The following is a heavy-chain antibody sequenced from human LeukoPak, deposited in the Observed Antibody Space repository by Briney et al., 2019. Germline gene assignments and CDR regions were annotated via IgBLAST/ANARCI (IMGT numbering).Heavy chain of an antibody. CDR3: ARDRAGYFYAMDV. CDR1: GFTFGDYA. J-gene: IGHJ6*01. Sequence: SLRLSCAASGFTFGDYAMHWVRQAPGKVLELVSGITWKSNNIGYADSVKGRFTISRDNAKNSLYLQMNSLRTEDTALYYCARDRAGYFYAMDVWGQGTSVTVSS. CDR2: ITWKSNNI. D-gene: IGHD6-13*01. V-gene: IGHV3-9*01.